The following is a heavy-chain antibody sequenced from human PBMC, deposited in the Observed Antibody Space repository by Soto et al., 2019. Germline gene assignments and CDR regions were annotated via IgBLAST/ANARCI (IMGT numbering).Heavy chain of an antibody. Sequence: GASVKVSCTASGYTFTGYYMHWVRQAPGQGLEWMGWINPNSGGTNYAQKFQGWVTMTRDTSISTAYMELSRLRPDDTAVYYCARGGDIVLVPAAMYYYYYGMDVWGQGTTVTVS. D-gene: IGHD2-2*01. CDR3: ARGGDIVLVPAAMYYYYYGMDV. CDR2: INPNSGGT. CDR1: GYTFTGYY. J-gene: IGHJ6*02. V-gene: IGHV1-2*04.